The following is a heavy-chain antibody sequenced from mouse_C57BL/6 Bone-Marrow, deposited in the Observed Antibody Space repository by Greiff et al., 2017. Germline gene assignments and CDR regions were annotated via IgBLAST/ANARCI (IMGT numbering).Heavy chain of an antibody. Sequence: VQLQQSGAELVRPGASVKLSCKASGYTFTSYGISWVKQSTGQGLEWIGEIYPRSGSTYYNEKFKGKATLTADKSSTTAYMELRSLTSEDSAVDFCTREGVCYGSPDYWGQGTTLTVSS. V-gene: IGHV1-81*01. J-gene: IGHJ2*01. CDR2: IYPRSGST. CDR1: GYTFTSYG. CDR3: TREGVCYGSPDY. D-gene: IGHD1-1*01.